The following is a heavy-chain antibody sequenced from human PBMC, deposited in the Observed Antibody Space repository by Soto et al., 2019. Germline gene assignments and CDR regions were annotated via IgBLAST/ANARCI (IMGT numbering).Heavy chain of an antibody. CDR3: VRTSLVVAAATREDY. V-gene: IGHV3-74*01. CDR2: INSDGSST. J-gene: IGHJ4*02. D-gene: IGHD2-15*01. Sequence: EVQLVESGGGLVQPGGSLRLSCAASGFTFSSYWMHWVRQAPGKGLVWVSRINSDGSSTSYADSVKGRFTISRDNAKKRLYLQMISLRAEDTAVYYCVRTSLVVAAATREDYWGQGTLVTFSS. CDR1: GFTFSSYW.